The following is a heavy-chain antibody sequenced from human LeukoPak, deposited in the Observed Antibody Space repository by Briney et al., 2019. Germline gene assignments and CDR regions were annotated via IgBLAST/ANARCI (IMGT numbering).Heavy chain of an antibody. D-gene: IGHD1-26*01. J-gene: IGHJ3*02. CDR1: GYTFTSYY. V-gene: IGHV1-46*01. CDR2: INPSGGST. Sequence: ASVKVSCKASGYTFTSYYMHWVRQAPGQGLEWMGIINPSGGSTSYAQKFQGRVTMTRDMSTSTVYMELSSLRSEDTAVYYCARASTQWELLGDAFDIWGQGTMVTVSS. CDR3: ARASTQWELLGDAFDI.